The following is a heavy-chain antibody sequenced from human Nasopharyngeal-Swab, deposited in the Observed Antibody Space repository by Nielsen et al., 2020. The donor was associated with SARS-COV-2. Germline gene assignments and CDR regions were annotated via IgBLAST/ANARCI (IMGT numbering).Heavy chain of an antibody. CDR1: GFTFSSYS. V-gene: IGHV3-21*01. D-gene: IGHD3-22*01. J-gene: IGHJ4*02. Sequence: GGSLRLSCAASGFTFSSYSMNWVRQAPGKGLEWVSSISSSSSYIYYADSVKGRFTISRDNAKNSLYLQMNSLRAEDTAVYYCARVGDYYDSSGYGGDFDYWGQGTLVTGSS. CDR3: ARVGDYYDSSGYGGDFDY. CDR2: ISSSSSYI.